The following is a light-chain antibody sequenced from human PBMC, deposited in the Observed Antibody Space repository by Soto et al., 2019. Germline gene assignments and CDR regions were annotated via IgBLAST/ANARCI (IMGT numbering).Light chain of an antibody. CDR1: SSDVGSYNY. CDR3: SSYTSTSTYV. V-gene: IGLV2-14*01. J-gene: IGLJ1*01. CDR2: EVS. Sequence: QPASVSGSPGQSITISCTGTSSDVGSYNYVSWYQQHPGKAPKLMIYEVSNRPSGVSHRFSGSKSGNTASLTISGLQAEDETMYYCSSYTSTSTYVFGTGTKLTVL.